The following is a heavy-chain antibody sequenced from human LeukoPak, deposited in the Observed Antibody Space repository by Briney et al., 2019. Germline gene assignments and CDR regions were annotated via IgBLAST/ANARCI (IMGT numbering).Heavy chain of an antibody. CDR2: IKQDGSEK. Sequence: GGSLRLSCAASGFTFSSYWMNWVRQAPGKGLEWVANIKQDGSEKYYVDSVKGRFTISRDSAKNSLYLQMNSLRAEDTAVYYCARVGGRWWEPPNMDVWGKGTTVTISS. D-gene: IGHD2-15*01. J-gene: IGHJ6*03. V-gene: IGHV3-7*01. CDR3: ARVGGRWWEPPNMDV. CDR1: GFTFSSYW.